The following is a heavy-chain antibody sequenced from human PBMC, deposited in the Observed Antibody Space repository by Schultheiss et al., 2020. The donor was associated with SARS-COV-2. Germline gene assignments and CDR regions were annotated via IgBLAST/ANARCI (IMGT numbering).Heavy chain of an antibody. CDR3: ARGVGSSWLHDAFDI. CDR1: GGSISSYY. D-gene: IGHD6-13*01. J-gene: IGHJ3*02. V-gene: IGHV4-59*01. Sequence: SETLSLTCTVSGGSISSYYWSWIRQPPGKGLEWIGYIYYSGSTNYNPSLKSRVTISVDTSKNQFTLKLSSVTAADTAVYYCARGVGSSWLHDAFDIWGQGTMVTV. CDR2: IYYSGST.